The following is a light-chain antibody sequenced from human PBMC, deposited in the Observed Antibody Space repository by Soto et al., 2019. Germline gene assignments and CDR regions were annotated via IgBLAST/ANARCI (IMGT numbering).Light chain of an antibody. CDR1: SSNIGSNT. CDR3: AAWDDSLNGYV. V-gene: IGLV1-44*01. Sequence: QSVLTQPPSASGTPGQRVTISCSGSSSNIGSNTVNWYQQLPGTAPKLLIYSNNHRPSGVPDRFSGSKSGTSASLAISGPQSEDEADYYCAAWDDSLNGYVFGTGTKVTVL. J-gene: IGLJ1*01. CDR2: SNN.